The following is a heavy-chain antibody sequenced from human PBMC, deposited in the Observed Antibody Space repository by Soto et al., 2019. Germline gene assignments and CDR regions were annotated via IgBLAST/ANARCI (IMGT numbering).Heavy chain of an antibody. CDR2: IYYSGST. V-gene: IGHV4-59*01. CDR1: GGSISSYY. J-gene: IGHJ6*02. CDR3: ARASSYYYYGMDV. Sequence: SETLSLTCTVSGGSISSYYWSWIRQPPGKGLQWIGYIYYSGSTNYNPSLKSRVTISVDTSKNQFSLKLSSVTAADTAVYYCARASSYYYYGMDVWGQGTTVTVSS.